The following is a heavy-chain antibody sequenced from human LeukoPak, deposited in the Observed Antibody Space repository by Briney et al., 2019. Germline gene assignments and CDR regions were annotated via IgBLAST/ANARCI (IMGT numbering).Heavy chain of an antibody. Sequence: SETLSLTCTVSGGSISSYFWSWIRQPPGKGLEWIGYIYYTGSTSYNPSLKSRVTISVDTSKNQLSLKVGSVTAADTAVYYCARHEVTEVAFDIWGQGTMVTVSS. CDR1: GGSISSYF. CDR2: IYYTGST. J-gene: IGHJ3*02. CDR3: ARHEVTEVAFDI. V-gene: IGHV4-59*08.